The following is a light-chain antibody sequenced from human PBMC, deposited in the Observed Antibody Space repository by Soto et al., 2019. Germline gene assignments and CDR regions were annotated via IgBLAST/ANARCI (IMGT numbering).Light chain of an antibody. CDR1: RDIADY. CDR2: AAS. J-gene: IGKJ1*01. Sequence: DIQITQSPSSLSSSVLERFTITCRASRDIADYLAWYHQKPGQVPKLLIYAASALQSGVPSRFTASGSGTDFTLTITGLQPEDFATYFCQNYNSAPWTFGQGTKVDIK. V-gene: IGKV1-27*01. CDR3: QNYNSAPWT.